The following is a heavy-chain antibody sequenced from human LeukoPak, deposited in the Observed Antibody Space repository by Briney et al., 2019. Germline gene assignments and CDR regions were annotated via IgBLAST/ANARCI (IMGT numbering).Heavy chain of an antibody. CDR1: GGSISSYY. CDR3: AGHHPRNTVDF. Sequence: EPSGTLSLTCTVSGGSISSYYWSWIRQPPGKGLEWIAYISDIGSINYNPSLKSRVTISLDTSKNQFSLKLSSVTAADTAVYYCAGHHPRNTVDFWGQGTLVTVSS. CDR2: ISDIGSI. D-gene: IGHD2/OR15-2a*01. V-gene: IGHV4-59*08. J-gene: IGHJ4*02.